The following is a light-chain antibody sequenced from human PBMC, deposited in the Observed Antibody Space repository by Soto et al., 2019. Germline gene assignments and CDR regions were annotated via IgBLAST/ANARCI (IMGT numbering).Light chain of an antibody. V-gene: IGKV1-9*01. CDR3: QHLNNYPIT. J-gene: IGKJ5*01. Sequence: DIQLTQSPSFLSASVGDGVTITCRASQGISSHLAWYQQKPGRAPNLLIFAASTLHTGVPSRFSGSGSGTEVTLTITSLQPEDFATDYCQHLNNYPITVGQGTRLEIK. CDR2: AAS. CDR1: QGISSH.